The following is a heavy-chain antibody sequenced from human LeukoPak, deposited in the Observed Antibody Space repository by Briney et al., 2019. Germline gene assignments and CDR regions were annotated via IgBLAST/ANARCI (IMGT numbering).Heavy chain of an antibody. V-gene: IGHV1-46*01. J-gene: IGHJ4*02. CDR3: ARALAYCGGDCFPFDY. D-gene: IGHD2-21*02. CDR1: GYTFTSYY. Sequence: ASVKVSCKASGYTFTSYYMHWVRQAPGQGLESMGIINPSGGSTSYAQKFQGRVTMTRDTSTSTVYMELSSLRSEDTAVYYCARALAYCGGDCFPFDYWGQGTLVTVSS. CDR2: INPSGGST.